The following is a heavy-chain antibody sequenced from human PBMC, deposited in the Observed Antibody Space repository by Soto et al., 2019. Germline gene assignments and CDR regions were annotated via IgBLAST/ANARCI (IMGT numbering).Heavy chain of an antibody. V-gene: IGHV3-30*03. J-gene: IGHJ3*02. Sequence: QVQLVESGGGVVQPGTSLRRSCAASGFTPSSFVIHWVRQAPGKGLWWLADISYDGNNQYYADSVKGRFTISRDNSKKPLYLQVNSLRAEDTAVYICAQERGVLDEFDIWGQGTMVTVS. D-gene: IGHD3-10*01. CDR2: ISYDGNNQ. CDR1: GFTPSSFV. CDR3: AQERGVLDEFDI.